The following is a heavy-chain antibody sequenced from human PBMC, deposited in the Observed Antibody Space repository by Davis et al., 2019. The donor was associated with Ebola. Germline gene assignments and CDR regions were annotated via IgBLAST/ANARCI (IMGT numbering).Heavy chain of an antibody. CDR1: GGAIITYN. Sequence: PSETLSPPCPVPGGAIITYNWSWIRQPAGKGLEWVGRISARGSTNYNPSLKSRVTMSVDVSKNQFSLKLNSVTAADTAVYYCARTHGDWYFDYWGQGTLVTVSS. V-gene: IGHV4-4*07. D-gene: IGHD4-17*01. CDR2: ISARGST. J-gene: IGHJ4*02. CDR3: ARTHGDWYFDY.